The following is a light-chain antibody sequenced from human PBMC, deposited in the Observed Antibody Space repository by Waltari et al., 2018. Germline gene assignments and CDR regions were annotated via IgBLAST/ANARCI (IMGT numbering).Light chain of an antibody. Sequence: QSALTQPASVPGSLGQSITISCTGTYSDVGRYNYVSWYQQHPGKAPKLIIFDVSNRPSGVSNRFSGSKSGNTPSLSISGLQAEDEADYYCCSYTDRSTYVFGTGTKVTVL. CDR2: DVS. J-gene: IGLJ1*01. V-gene: IGLV2-14*03. CDR3: CSYTDRSTYV. CDR1: YSDVGRYNY.